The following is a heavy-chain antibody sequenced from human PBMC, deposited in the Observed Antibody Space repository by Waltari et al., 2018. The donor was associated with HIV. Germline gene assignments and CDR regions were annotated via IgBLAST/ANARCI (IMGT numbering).Heavy chain of an antibody. V-gene: IGHV3-53*02. CDR2: IYSGGST. D-gene: IGHD3-10*01. CDR1: GFTVRSNY. J-gene: IGHJ6*02. CDR3: ARNTYGSGSDLDYYGMDV. Sequence: EVQLVETGGGLIQPGGSLRLSCAASGFTVRSNYMSWVRQAPGKGLEWVSVIYSGGSTYYADSVKGRFIISRDNSKNTLYLQMNSLRAEDTAVYYCARNTYGSGSDLDYYGMDVWGQGTTVTVSS.